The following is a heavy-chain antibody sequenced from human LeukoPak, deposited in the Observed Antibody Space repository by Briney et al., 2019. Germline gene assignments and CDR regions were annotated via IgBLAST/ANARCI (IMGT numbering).Heavy chain of an antibody. V-gene: IGHV3-21*01. CDR3: ARVYDVLTGGFDH. D-gene: IGHD3-9*01. CDR2: ISSSMIST. J-gene: IGHJ4*02. Sequence: KPGGSLRLSCASSGFTFRRYDMNWVRQAPGKGLEWVSFISSSMISTHYADSVQGRFTISRDNARNILYLQMNSLRAEDTAVYYCARVYDVLTGGFDHWGQGALVTVSS. CDR1: GFTFRRYD.